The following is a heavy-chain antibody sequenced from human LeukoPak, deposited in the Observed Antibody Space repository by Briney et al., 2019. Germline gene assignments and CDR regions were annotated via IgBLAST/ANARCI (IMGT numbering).Heavy chain of an antibody. D-gene: IGHD2-2*03. J-gene: IGHJ5*02. CDR1: GFTFSSYA. V-gene: IGHV3-21*01. Sequence: GGSLRLSCAASGFTFSSYAMSWVRQAPGKGLEWVSAISSSGSDTYHADSVKGRFTISRDNARSSLYLQMNSLRAEDTAVYYCARDLDIVVVPASWFYPWGQGTLVTVSS. CDR3: ARDLDIVVVPASWFYP. CDR2: ISSSGSDT.